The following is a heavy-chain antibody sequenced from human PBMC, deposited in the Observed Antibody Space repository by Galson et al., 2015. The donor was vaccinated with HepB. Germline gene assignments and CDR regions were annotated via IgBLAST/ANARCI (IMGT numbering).Heavy chain of an antibody. Sequence: SLRLSCAAPGLTFSTYVMSWVRQAPGKGLEWVSSIVGSGESTFYADSVKGRFTISRDNSRNTLYLQMNRLRADDTAIYYCAKTSYCDGGPCFSGYFDSWGQGTLVGGSS. D-gene: IGHD2-21*01. CDR3: AKTSYCDGGPCFSGYFDS. CDR2: IVGSGEST. CDR1: GLTFSTYV. J-gene: IGHJ4*02. V-gene: IGHV3-23*01.